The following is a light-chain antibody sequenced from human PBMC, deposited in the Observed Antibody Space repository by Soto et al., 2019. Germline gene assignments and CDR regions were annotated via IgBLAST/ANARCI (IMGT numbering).Light chain of an antibody. J-gene: IGKJ5*01. CDR1: QNIRSN. Sequence: EIVLTQSPATLSVSPGERATLSCRASQNIRSNLAWYQQKRGQAPGLLIYGASTRATGFPARFSGSGSGTDFTLTIASLQSEDFAVYYCQQYHKWPITFGQGTRLEIK. CDR3: QQYHKWPIT. CDR2: GAS. V-gene: IGKV3-15*01.